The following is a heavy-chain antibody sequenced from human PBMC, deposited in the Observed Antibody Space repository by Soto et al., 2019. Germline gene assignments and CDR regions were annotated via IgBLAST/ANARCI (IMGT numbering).Heavy chain of an antibody. CDR2: ISGSRGTT. V-gene: IGHV3-23*01. CDR3: ANLPVRFGWPWYFDF. J-gene: IGHJ2*01. Sequence: EVQLLESGGGLVQPGGSLRLSCAASGFTFSTYAMAWVRQAPGMGLEWVSAISGSRGTTYYADSVRGRFTVSGDVSKNLLCLQVASLRPADTAVYYCANLPVRFGWPWYFDFWGRGALVTVSS. CDR1: GFTFSTYA. D-gene: IGHD3-9*01.